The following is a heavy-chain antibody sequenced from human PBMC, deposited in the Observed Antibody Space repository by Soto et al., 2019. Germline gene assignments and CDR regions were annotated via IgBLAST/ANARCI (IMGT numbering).Heavy chain of an antibody. Sequence: GGSLRLSCAASGFTFSSYGMHWVRQAPGKGLEWVAVISYDGSNKYYADSVKGRFTISRDNSKNTLYLQMNSLRAEDTAVYYCAKDYYDIVVVVAAYYFDYWGQGTLVTVSS. CDR2: ISYDGSNK. V-gene: IGHV3-30*18. J-gene: IGHJ4*02. CDR3: AKDYYDIVVVVAAYYFDY. D-gene: IGHD2-15*01. CDR1: GFTFSSYG.